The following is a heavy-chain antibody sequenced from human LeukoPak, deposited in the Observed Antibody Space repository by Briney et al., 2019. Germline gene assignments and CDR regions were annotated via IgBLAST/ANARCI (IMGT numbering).Heavy chain of an antibody. J-gene: IGHJ4*02. CDR1: GYTFTGYY. CDR2: INPSGGST. Sequence: GASVKVSCKASGYTFTGYYMHWVRQAPGQGLEWMGIINPSGGSTSYAQKFQGRVTMTRDMSTSTVYMELSSLRSEDTAVYYCARGSRDYGGNSYYFDYWGQGTLVTVSS. V-gene: IGHV1-46*01. D-gene: IGHD4-23*01. CDR3: ARGSRDYGGNSYYFDY.